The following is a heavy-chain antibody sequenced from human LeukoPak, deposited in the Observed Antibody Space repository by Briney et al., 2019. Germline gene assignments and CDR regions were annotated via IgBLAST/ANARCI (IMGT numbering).Heavy chain of an antibody. D-gene: IGHD4-23*01. CDR2: IYTSGST. V-gene: IGHV4-59*10. CDR1: GGSFSGHY. J-gene: IGHJ4*02. Sequence: PSETLSLTCAVYGGSFSGHYCSWIRQPPGKGLEWIGRIYTSGSTNYNPSLKSRVTISVDTSKNQFSLKLSSVTAADTAVYYCARGGNQIDYWGQGTLVTVSS. CDR3: ARGGNQIDY.